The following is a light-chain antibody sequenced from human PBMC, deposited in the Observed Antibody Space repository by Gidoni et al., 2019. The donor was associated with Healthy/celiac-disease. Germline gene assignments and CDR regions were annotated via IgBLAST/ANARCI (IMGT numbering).Light chain of an antibody. CDR1: QSVSSSY. J-gene: IGKJ3*01. CDR3: QQDGSSPCT. Sequence: EIVLTQSPGTLSLSPGERATLSCRASQSVSSSYLAWYQQKPGQAPRLLIYGASSRATGIPDRFSGSGSGTDFTLTISRLEPEDFAVYYCQQDGSSPCTFGPGTKVDIK. CDR2: GAS. V-gene: IGKV3-20*01.